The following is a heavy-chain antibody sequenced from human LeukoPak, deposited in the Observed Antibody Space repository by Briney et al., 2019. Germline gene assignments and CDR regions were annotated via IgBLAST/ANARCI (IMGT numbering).Heavy chain of an antibody. CDR1: GLMFSSNW. V-gene: IGHV3-7*03. Sequence: PGGSLRLSCAASGLMFSSNWMSWVRLAPGKGLEWVANIKEDGTETYYVDSVKGRFTISRDNAKNSLYLQMNSLRVEDTAVYYCAKVVAGNIDYYFDYWGQGILVAVSS. CDR3: AKVVAGNIDYYFDY. D-gene: IGHD2/OR15-2a*01. J-gene: IGHJ4*02. CDR2: IKEDGTET.